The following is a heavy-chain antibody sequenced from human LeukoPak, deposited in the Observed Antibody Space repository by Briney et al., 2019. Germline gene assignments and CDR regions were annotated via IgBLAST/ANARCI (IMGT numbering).Heavy chain of an antibody. V-gene: IGHV4-39*01. CDR2: IYYSGST. CDR3: GYCSGGSCRRGYYFDY. J-gene: IGHJ4*02. CDR1: TGSISNSSYY. D-gene: IGHD2-15*01. Sequence: PSETLSLTCTVSTGSISNSSYYCGWIRQPPGKGLEWIGSIYYSGSTYYNPSLKSRVTISVDTSKNQFSLKLSSVSAADTAVYYSGYCSGGSCRRGYYFDYWGQGTLVTVSS.